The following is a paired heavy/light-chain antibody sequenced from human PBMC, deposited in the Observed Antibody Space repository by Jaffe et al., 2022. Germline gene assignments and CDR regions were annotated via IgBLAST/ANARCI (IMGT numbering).Heavy chain of an antibody. Sequence: VQLVETGGGLIQPGGSLRLSCAASGFTVSRNYMSWVRQVPGKGLEWVSVTYSGGTTYYADSVKGRFTISRDNSKNTLYLQMNSLRAEDTAIYYCATSSRDGFQHWGQGTLVTVSS. CDR1: GFTVSRNY. J-gene: IGHJ1*01. D-gene: IGHD2-8*01. V-gene: IGHV3-53*02. CDR3: ATSSRDGFQH. CDR2: TYSGGTT.
Light chain of an antibody. Sequence: DIQMTQSPSTLSASVGDRVTITCRASQSISSWLAWYQQKPGKAPKLLIYKASSLESGVPSSFSGRGSGTEFTLTISGLQPDDFATYYCQQYNSYPWTFGQGTKVEIK. J-gene: IGKJ1*01. V-gene: IGKV1-5*03. CDR2: KAS. CDR3: QQYNSYPWT. CDR1: QSISSW.